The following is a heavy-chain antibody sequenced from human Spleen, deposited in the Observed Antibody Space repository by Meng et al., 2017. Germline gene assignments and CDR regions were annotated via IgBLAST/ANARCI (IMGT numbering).Heavy chain of an antibody. D-gene: IGHD2/OR15-2a*01. CDR3: ARRSTSLMGTFDV. Sequence: GSLRLSCTVSGGFVNSDHYSWGWIRQPPGKGLEWIGYIYYSGTTNCNPSLKSRLTISVDTSKNQFSLTLNSVTAADTAVYYCARRSTSLMGTFDVWGQGTMVTVSS. V-gene: IGHV4-61*01. CDR2: IYYSGTT. J-gene: IGHJ3*01. CDR1: GGFVNSDHYS.